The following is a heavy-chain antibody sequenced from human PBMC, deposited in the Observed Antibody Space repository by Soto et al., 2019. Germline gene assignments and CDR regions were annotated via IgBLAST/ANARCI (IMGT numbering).Heavy chain of an antibody. J-gene: IGHJ4*02. CDR1: GGTFSSHA. CDR3: ARSKVVIKADFDY. D-gene: IGHD3-22*01. V-gene: IGHV1-69*06. CDR2: IIPIFGTA. Sequence: ASVKVSCKASGGTFSSHAISWVRQAPGQGLEWMGGIIPIFGTANYAQKFQGRVTITADKSTSKAYMELSSLRSEDTAVYYCARSKVVIKADFDYWGQGTLVTVSS.